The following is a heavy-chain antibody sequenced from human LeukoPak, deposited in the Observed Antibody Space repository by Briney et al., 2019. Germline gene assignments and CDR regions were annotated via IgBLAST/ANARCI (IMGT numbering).Heavy chain of an antibody. CDR2: ISGGGST. Sequence: GGSLRLSCAASGFTVSSNYMTWVRQAPGKGLEYVSTISGGGSTYYADSVKGRFTISRDNSKNTLYLQMNSLRADDTAVYYCAKGFYYDTSGYFAHWGQGTLVTVSS. CDR1: GFTVSSNY. J-gene: IGHJ5*02. D-gene: IGHD3-22*01. V-gene: IGHV3-53*01. CDR3: AKGFYYDTSGYFAH.